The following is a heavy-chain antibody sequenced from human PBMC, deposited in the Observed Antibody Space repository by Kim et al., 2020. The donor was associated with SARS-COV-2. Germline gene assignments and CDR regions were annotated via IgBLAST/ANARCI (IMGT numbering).Heavy chain of an antibody. J-gene: IGHJ4*02. D-gene: IGHD5-12*01. CDR3: ARGGHGYNSGAFDY. V-gene: IGHV4-59*09. Sequence: NPSLKSLVTISVDTSKNQFSLKLSSVTAADTAVYYCARGGHGYNSGAFDYWGQGTLVTVSS.